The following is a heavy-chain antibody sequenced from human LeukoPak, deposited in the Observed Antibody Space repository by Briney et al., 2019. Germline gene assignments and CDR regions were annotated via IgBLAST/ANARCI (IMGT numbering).Heavy chain of an antibody. CDR3: AGEQRGGLSGSLGVLFASYYTYYYMDV. CDR2: INPGDGAT. V-gene: IGHV1-18*01. J-gene: IGHJ6*03. CDR1: GYTFTSYG. D-gene: IGHD1-26*01. Sequence: ASVKVSCKASGYTFTSYGISWVRQAPGHGFEWMGMINPGDGATTYAQRFRGRVTVTTDVSTTTRYIDMRGLRSEDTAVFFCAGEQRGGLSGSLGVLFASYYTYYYMDVWGRGTTVTVSS.